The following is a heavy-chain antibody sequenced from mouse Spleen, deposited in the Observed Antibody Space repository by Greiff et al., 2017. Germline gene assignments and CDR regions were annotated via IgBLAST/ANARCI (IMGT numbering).Heavy chain of an antibody. CDR2: IYPGDGDT. J-gene: IGHJ3*01. Sequence: VKLMESGPELVKPGASVKISCKASGYAFSSSWMNWVKQRPGKGLEWIGRIYPGDGDTNYNGKFKGKATLTADKSSSTAYMQLSSLTSEDSAVYFCAREGLDFPWFAYWGQGTLVTVSA. CDR1: GYAFSSSW. D-gene: IGHD2-13*01. CDR3: AREGLDFPWFAY. V-gene: IGHV1-82*01.